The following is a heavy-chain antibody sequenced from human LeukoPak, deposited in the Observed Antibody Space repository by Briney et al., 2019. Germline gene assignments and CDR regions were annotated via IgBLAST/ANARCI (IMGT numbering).Heavy chain of an antibody. CDR3: ARGELTTVVKGSYFDY. D-gene: IGHD4-23*01. J-gene: IGHJ4*02. V-gene: IGHV3-48*04. CDR1: GFTFSSYS. Sequence: PGGSLRLSCAASGFTFSSYSMNWVRQAPGKGLEWVSYISSSSSTIYYADSVKGRFTISRDNAKNSLYLQMNSLRAEDTAVYYCARGELTTVVKGSYFDYWGQGTLVTVSS. CDR2: ISSSSSTI.